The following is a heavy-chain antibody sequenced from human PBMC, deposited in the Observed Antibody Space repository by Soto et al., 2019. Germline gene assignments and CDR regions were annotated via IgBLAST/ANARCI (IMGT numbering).Heavy chain of an antibody. V-gene: IGHV4-30-4*01. Sequence: PSETLSLTCSVSGDSINNYEYYWTWIRQPPGEGLEWIGHIYYTGSTSYNPSLKSRVTISLDTSRNQFSLKVNSVTAADTAVYYSARDRTNSPDLFDYWGQGTLVTVSS. CDR3: ARDRTNSPDLFDY. J-gene: IGHJ4*02. CDR1: GDSINNYEYY. CDR2: IYYTGST.